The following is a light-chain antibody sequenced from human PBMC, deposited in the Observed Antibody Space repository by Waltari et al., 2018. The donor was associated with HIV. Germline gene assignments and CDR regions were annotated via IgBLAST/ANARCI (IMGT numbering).Light chain of an antibody. CDR3: QSADSSGSYV. CDR2: KDT. Sequence: SYELTQPPSVSVSPGQTATITCSGDVLPKQYAYWYQQKPGQAPLLVIYKDTERPSGIPERFSASSSGTTVTLTISGVQAADEADYYCQSADSSGSYVFGSGTKVTVL. J-gene: IGLJ1*01. CDR1: VLPKQY. V-gene: IGLV3-25*03.